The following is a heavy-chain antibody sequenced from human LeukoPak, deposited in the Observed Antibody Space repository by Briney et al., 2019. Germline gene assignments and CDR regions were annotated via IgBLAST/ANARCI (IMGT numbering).Heavy chain of an antibody. J-gene: IGHJ4*02. CDR2: IYYSGST. Sequence: SETLSLTCTVSGGSISSYYWSWIRQPPGRGLEWIGYIYYSGSTNYNPSLKSRVTISVDTSQNQVSLKLSSVTAADTAVYYCARGRAGMVTRGQGTLVTVSS. CDR3: ARGRAGMVT. D-gene: IGHD5-18*01. V-gene: IGHV4-59*01. CDR1: GGSISSYY.